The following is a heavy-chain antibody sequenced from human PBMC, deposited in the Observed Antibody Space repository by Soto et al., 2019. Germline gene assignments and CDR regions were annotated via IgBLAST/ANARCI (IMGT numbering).Heavy chain of an antibody. CDR2: IYYSGST. CDR1: GGSISSGGYY. V-gene: IGHV4-31*03. CDR3: ARDGLRRSFDY. J-gene: IGHJ4*02. D-gene: IGHD5-12*01. Sequence: SETLSLTCTVSGGSISSGGYYWSWIRQHPGKGLEWIGYIYYSGSTYYNPSLKSRVTISVDTSKNQFSLKLSSVTAADTAVYYCARDGLRRSFDYWGQGTLVTVSS.